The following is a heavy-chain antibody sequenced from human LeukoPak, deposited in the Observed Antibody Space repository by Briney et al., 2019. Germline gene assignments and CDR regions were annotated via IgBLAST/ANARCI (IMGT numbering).Heavy chain of an antibody. D-gene: IGHD1-1*01. V-gene: IGHV1-2*02. Sequence: ASVKVSCKASGYTFTNYYLHWARQAPGQGLEWMGWIYPNTGGTKSTQKFQGRVSMTRDTSINTAYMEMINLTSADTAVYYRAREPGTATGYWGQGTLVTVSS. J-gene: IGHJ4*02. CDR3: AREPGTATGY. CDR1: GYTFTNYY. CDR2: IYPNTGGT.